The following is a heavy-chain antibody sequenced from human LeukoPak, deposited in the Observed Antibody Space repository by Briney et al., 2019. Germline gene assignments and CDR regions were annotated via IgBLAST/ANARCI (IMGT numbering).Heavy chain of an antibody. D-gene: IGHD2/OR15-2a*01. CDR3: ARAISPEYWDY. J-gene: IGHJ4*02. CDR1: GYTFTGYY. V-gene: IGHV1-2*02. CDR2: INPNSGGT. Sequence: GASVKVSCKASGYTFTGYYMHWVRQAPGQGLEWMGWINPNSGGTNYAQKFQGRVTMTRDTSKNQFSLKLSSVTAADTAVYYCARAISPEYWDYWGQGTLVTVSS.